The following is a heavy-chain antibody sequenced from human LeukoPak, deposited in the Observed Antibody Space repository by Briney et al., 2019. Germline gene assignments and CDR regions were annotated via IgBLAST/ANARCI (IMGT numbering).Heavy chain of an antibody. CDR3: TRHPNTAMVVTDAFDI. J-gene: IGHJ3*02. CDR1: GFTFSGSA. Sequence: QPGGSLRLSCAASGFTFSGSAIHWVRQASGKGLEWVGRIRSKVNNYATSYAASVKDRFTISRDDSKNTAYLQMNSLKTEDTAVYYCTRHPNTAMVVTDAFDIWGQGTMVTVSS. V-gene: IGHV3-73*01. CDR2: IRSKVNNYAT. D-gene: IGHD5-18*01.